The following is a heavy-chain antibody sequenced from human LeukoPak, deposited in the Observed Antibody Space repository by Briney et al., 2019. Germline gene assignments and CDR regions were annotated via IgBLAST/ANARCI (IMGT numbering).Heavy chain of an antibody. CDR2: ISSDGSMQ. J-gene: IGHJ4*02. CDR1: GFYFSSYA. CDR3: AKGNLYTAATIEDY. Sequence: PGRSLRLSCAASGFYFSSYAIHWVRQAPGKGLEWVAVISSDGSMQDYADSVRGRFTVSRDNSKNTLYLQMSSLRPEDTSQYYCAKGNLYTAATIEDYWGRGTLVTVSS. D-gene: IGHD5-18*01. V-gene: IGHV3-30-3*01.